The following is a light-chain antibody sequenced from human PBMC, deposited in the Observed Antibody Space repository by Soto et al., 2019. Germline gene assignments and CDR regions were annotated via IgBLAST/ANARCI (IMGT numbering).Light chain of an antibody. Sequence: EVVFTQSPATLSLFPGESATLSCRASETISNQLAWYQQKPGQAPRLLMYDASHRVTGIPARFSGSGSGTDFTLIISSLEPADFAVYYCQHRSDWPPICTFGQGTK. CDR2: DAS. V-gene: IGKV3-11*01. CDR1: ETISNQ. J-gene: IGKJ2*02. CDR3: QHRSDWPPICT.